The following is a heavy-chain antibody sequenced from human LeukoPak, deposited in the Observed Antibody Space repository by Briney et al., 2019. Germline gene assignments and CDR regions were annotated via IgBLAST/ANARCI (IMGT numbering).Heavy chain of an antibody. D-gene: IGHD2-2*01. CDR1: GFTFSNYA. Sequence: GGSLRLSCAASGFTFSNYAMSWVRQAPGKGLEWVSAISGSGGSTYYADSVKGRFTVSRDNSKNTLYLQMNSLRAEDTAVYCCAKEGSTSWNYYFDYWGQGTLVTVSS. V-gene: IGHV3-23*01. CDR2: ISGSGGST. J-gene: IGHJ4*02. CDR3: AKEGSTSWNYYFDY.